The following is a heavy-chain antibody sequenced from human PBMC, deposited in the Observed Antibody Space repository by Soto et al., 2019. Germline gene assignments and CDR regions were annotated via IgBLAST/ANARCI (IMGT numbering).Heavy chain of an antibody. J-gene: IGHJ6*02. CDR2: IDPSDSYV. D-gene: IGHD3-16*01. CDR3: AQGEVGPYGLDV. Sequence: GESLKISCKGSGYRFSTYWINWVRQMSGKGLEWMGRIDPSDSYVNYSPSFEGHVTMSADKSISTAYLQWSSLKASDTAVYYCAQGEVGPYGLDVWGQGTTVTVSS. V-gene: IGHV5-10-1*01. CDR1: GYRFSTYW.